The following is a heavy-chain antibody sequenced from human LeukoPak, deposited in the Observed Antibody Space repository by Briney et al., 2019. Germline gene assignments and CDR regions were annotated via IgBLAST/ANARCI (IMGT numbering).Heavy chain of an antibody. D-gene: IGHD2-2*01. J-gene: IGHJ4*02. CDR1: GFTFSDYW. CDR3: AKDSRYGHDIDY. V-gene: IGHV3-7*01. Sequence: PGGSLRLSCAASGFTFSDYWMTWVRQAPGKGLEWVANIKPDGSEKYYVDSVKGRFTISRDNSKNTLYLQMNSLRAEDTAVYYCAKDSRYGHDIDYWGQGTLVTVSS. CDR2: IKPDGSEK.